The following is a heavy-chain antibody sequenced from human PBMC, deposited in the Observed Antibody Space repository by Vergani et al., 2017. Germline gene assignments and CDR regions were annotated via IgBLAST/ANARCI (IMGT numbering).Heavy chain of an antibody. J-gene: IGHJ6*03. Sequence: QLHLQESGSRLVKPSETLSLTCTVSGDSIRSGGHSWRWIRQPPGKGLEWVGYIYHSGSTYYNPSLKSRLTISVDESRNQFSLQLTSVTAADTAVYFCARERRXYLNYFYYYYMDVWGKGTTVTVSS. CDR3: ARERRXYLNYFYYYYMDV. CDR1: GDSIRSGGHS. V-gene: IGHV4-30-2*01. CDR2: IYHSGST.